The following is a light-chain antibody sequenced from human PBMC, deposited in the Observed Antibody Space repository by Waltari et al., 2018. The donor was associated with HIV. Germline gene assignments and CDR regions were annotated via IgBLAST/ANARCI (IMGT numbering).Light chain of an antibody. Sequence: QSVLPQPPSASGTPGQRVTIPCSGSSSYIGSNTVNWYQQLPGTAPKLLIYSNHQRPSGVPDRFSGSKSGTSASLAISGLQSEDEADYYCAAWDDSLNGYVFGTGTKVTVL. CDR1: SSYIGSNT. J-gene: IGLJ1*01. V-gene: IGLV1-44*01. CDR3: AAWDDSLNGYV. CDR2: SNH.